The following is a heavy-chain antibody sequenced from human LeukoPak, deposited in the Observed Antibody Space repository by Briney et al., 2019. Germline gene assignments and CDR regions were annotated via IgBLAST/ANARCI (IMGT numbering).Heavy chain of an antibody. Sequence: GGSLRLSCAASGFPFSSYWMSWVRQTLGKGLEWVANIKEDGSEKYYVDSVKGRFTISRDNAKNSLYLQMNSLRAEDTAVYYCAKGKIWDGGYDLDFDYWGQGTLVTVSS. CDR1: GFPFSSYW. J-gene: IGHJ4*02. D-gene: IGHD5-12*01. V-gene: IGHV3-7*02. CDR2: IKEDGSEK. CDR3: AKGKIWDGGYDLDFDY.